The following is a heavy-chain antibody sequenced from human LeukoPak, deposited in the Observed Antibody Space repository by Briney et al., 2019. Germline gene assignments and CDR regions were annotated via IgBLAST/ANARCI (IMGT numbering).Heavy chain of an antibody. CDR1: GGSISSYY. D-gene: IGHD3-3*01. V-gene: IGHV4-39*01. J-gene: IGHJ4*02. CDR2: IYYSGST. Sequence: SEPLSLTCTVSGGSISSYYWGWIRQPPGKGLEWIGSIYYSGSTYYNPSLKSRVTISVDTSKNQFSLKLSSVIAADTAVYYCARLGGITIFGVVTRYYFDYWGQGTLVTVSS. CDR3: ARLGGITIFGVVTRYYFDY.